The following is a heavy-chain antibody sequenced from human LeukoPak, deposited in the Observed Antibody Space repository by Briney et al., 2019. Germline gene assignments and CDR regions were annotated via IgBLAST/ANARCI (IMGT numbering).Heavy chain of an antibody. CDR3: ARDRVGARKYYFDY. J-gene: IGHJ4*02. CDR2: IKQDGSEK. D-gene: IGHD1-26*01. Sequence: QSGGSLRLSCAASGFTFSSYWMSWVPQAPGGGLECVANIKQDGSEKYYVDSVKGRFTISRDNAKNSLYLKMNSLRAEDTAVYYCARDRVGARKYYFDYWGQGTLVTVSS. CDR1: GFTFSSYW. V-gene: IGHV3-7*01.